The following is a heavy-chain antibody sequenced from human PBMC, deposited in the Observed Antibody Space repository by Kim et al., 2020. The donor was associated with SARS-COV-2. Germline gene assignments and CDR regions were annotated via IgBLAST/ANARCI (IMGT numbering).Heavy chain of an antibody. CDR2: ISPKTDVR. Sequence: ASVKVSCEASGYTFTNFGINWVRRAPGQGLEWLGWISPKTDVRNQDAKFLGRLTRTTDASTNTAYMELRSLTSDDTATYYCATGGPSTTLHFSDYWGQGTLVSVSS. CDR3: ATGGPSTTLHFSDY. J-gene: IGHJ4*02. CDR1: GYTFTNFG. V-gene: IGHV1-18*04. D-gene: IGHD1-1*01.